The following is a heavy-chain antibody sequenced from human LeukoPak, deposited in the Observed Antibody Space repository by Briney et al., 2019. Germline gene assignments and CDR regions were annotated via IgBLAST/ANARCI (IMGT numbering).Heavy chain of an antibody. V-gene: IGHV1-2*02. Sequence: ASVKVSCKASGYTFTGYYMHWVRQAPGQGLEWMGWINPNSGGTNYAQKFQGRVTMTRDTSISTAYMELSRLRSDDTAVYYCARDETLSSIAAPGVYYYMDVWGKGTTVTVSS. CDR2: INPNSGGT. CDR1: GYTFTGYY. D-gene: IGHD6-6*01. J-gene: IGHJ6*03. CDR3: ARDETLSSIAAPGVYYYMDV.